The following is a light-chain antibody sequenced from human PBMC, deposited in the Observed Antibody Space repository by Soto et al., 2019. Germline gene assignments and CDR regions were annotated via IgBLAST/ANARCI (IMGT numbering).Light chain of an antibody. Sequence: DIPLTQSPSTLSGSLGERVTIXCRASQTISSWLAWYQQKPGKVPKLLIYAASTLQSGVPSRFSGSGSGTDFTLTISSLQPEDVATYYCQKYNSAPKTFGPGTKVDIK. J-gene: IGKJ3*01. CDR3: QKYNSAPKT. CDR1: QTISSW. V-gene: IGKV1-27*01. CDR2: AAS.